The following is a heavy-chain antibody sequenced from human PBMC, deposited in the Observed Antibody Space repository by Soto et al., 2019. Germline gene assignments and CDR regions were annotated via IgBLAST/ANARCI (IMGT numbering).Heavy chain of an antibody. CDR2: ISVYRGTT. CDR3: ARVGPEEWLAGLRYYYYSMDV. V-gene: IGHV1-18*01. J-gene: IGHJ6*02. CDR1: GHTFTSYD. Sequence: ASVKVSCKASGHTFTSYDVSWVRQAPGQGLEWLGWISVYRGTTNYAQSFQDRVTMTTDTSTNTAYMELRSLTSDDTAVYYCARVGPEEWLAGLRYYYYSMDVWGQGITVAV. D-gene: IGHD5-12*01.